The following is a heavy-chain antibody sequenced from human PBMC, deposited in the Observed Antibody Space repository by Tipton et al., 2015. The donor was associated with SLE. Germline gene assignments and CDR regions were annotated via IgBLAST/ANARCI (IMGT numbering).Heavy chain of an antibody. J-gene: IGHJ4*02. Sequence: TLSLTCAVYGGAFSGYYLSWLRQPPWKGLEWIGEINHSGSTNYNPSLKCRVTISVDTSKNQFSLKLSSVTAADTAVYYCARGRGLYSGYDPRKVFDYWGQGTLVTVSS. CDR1: GGAFSGYY. D-gene: IGHD5-12*01. CDR2: INHSGST. V-gene: IGHV4-34*01. CDR3: ARGRGLYSGYDPRKVFDY.